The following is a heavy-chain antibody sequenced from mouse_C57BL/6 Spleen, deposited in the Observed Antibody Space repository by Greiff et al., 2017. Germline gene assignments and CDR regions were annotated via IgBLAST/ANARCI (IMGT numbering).Heavy chain of an antibody. D-gene: IGHD1-1*01. V-gene: IGHV14-2*01. J-gene: IGHJ4*01. CDR1: GFNIKDYY. Sequence: VQLQQSGAELVKPGASVKLSCTASGFNIKDYYMHWVKQRTEQGLAWIGRIDPEDGETKYAPKFQGKATITADTSSNTAYLQLSSLTSEDTAVYYCARGTTVVAEDYAMDYRGQGTSVTVAS. CDR3: ARGTTVVAEDYAMDY. CDR2: IDPEDGET.